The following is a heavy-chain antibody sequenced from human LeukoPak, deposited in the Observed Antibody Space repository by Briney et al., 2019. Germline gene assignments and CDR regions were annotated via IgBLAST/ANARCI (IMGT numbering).Heavy chain of an antibody. CDR2: ISYDGSNK. CDR3: ARDFTSGPADY. D-gene: IGHD6-19*01. Sequence: GRSLRLSCAASGFTFSSYAMHWVRQAPGKGLEWVAVISYDGSNKYYADSVKGRFTISRDNTKNSLFLQMNSLRVDDTAVYYCARDFTSGPADYWGQGTLVTVSS. CDR1: GFTFSSYA. J-gene: IGHJ4*02. V-gene: IGHV3-30*04.